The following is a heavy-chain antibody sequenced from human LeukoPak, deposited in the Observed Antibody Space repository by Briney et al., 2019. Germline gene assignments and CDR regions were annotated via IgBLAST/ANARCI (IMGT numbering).Heavy chain of an antibody. Sequence: GGSLRLSCAASGFTFSSYAMSWVRQAPGKGLEWVSAISGSGGSTYYADSVKGRFTISRDNSKNTLYLQMNSLRAEDTAVYYCAKPYSSGWYVAYYFDYWGQGTLVTVSS. V-gene: IGHV3-23*01. CDR1: GFTFSSYA. CDR2: ISGSGGST. J-gene: IGHJ4*02. D-gene: IGHD6-19*01. CDR3: AKPYSSGWYVAYYFDY.